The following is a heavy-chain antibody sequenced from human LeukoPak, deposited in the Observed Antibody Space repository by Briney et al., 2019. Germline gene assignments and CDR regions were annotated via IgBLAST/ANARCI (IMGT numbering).Heavy chain of an antibody. J-gene: IGHJ4*02. Sequence: SETLSLTCTVSGGSISGRSYYWGWIRQPPGKGLEWIGSMYYSGSTYSNPSLKSRVTISVDTSKNQFSLRLSSVTAADTAVYYCARLPVRGYGYGPWEGPTWVDYWGQGTLVTVSS. CDR3: ARLPVRGYGYGPWEGPTWVDY. D-gene: IGHD5-18*01. CDR2: MYYSGST. CDR1: GGSISGRSYY. V-gene: IGHV4-39*07.